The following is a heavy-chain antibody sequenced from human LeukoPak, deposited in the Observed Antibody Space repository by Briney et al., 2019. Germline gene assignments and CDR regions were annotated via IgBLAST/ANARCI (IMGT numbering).Heavy chain of an antibody. Sequence: SETLSLTCAVYGGSFNGYHWTWIRQPPGKGLEWIGEINHSGSTNYNPSLKSRVTTSVDTSTNQFSLRLSSVTAADTAVYYCASRIPVAGNSYFDSWGQGTLVTVPS. CDR1: GGSFNGYH. D-gene: IGHD6-19*01. J-gene: IGHJ4*02. CDR3: ASRIPVAGNSYFDS. V-gene: IGHV4-34*01. CDR2: INHSGST.